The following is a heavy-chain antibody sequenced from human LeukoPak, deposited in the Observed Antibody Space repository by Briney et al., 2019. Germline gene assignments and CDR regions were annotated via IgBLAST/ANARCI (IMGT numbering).Heavy chain of an antibody. CDR1: GYTFTMYY. V-gene: IGHV1-46*01. CDR3: AGEEGGGLSGSLGVLFASYYTYYYMDV. Sequence: EASVKVSCKASGYTFTMYYIHWVRQAPGQGLEWMGMINPSDGATTYAQRFQGRVTMTRDMSTTTVYMDLRSLRSEDTAVYFCAGEEGGGLSGSLGVLFASYYTYYYMDVWGRGTTVTVSS. CDR2: INPSDGAT. J-gene: IGHJ6*03. D-gene: IGHD3-16*01.